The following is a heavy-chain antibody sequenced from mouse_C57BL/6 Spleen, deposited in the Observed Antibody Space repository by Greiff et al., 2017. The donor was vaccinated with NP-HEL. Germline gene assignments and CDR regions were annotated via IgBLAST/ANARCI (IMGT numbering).Heavy chain of an antibody. CDR2: IDPSDSYT. J-gene: IGHJ4*01. CDR3: ARGGLRQMDY. CDR1: GYTFTSYW. V-gene: IGHV1-50*01. Sequence: QVQLQQPGAELVKPGASVKLSCKASGYTFTSYWMQWVKQRPGQGLEWIGEIDPSDSYTNYNQKFKGKATLTVDTSSSTAYMQLSSLTSEDSAVYYCARGGLRQMDYWGQGTSVTVSS. D-gene: IGHD1-2*01.